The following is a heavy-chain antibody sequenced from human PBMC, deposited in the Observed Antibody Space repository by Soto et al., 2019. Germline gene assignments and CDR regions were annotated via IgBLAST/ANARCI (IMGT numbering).Heavy chain of an antibody. Sequence: PGESLKISCKGSGYSFTSYWISWVRQMPGKGLEWMGRIDPSDSYTNYSPSFQGHVTISADKSISTAYLQWSSLKASDTAIFYFARLEVLGIAVVPLDYWGQGTLVTVSS. V-gene: IGHV5-10-1*01. J-gene: IGHJ4*02. CDR2: IDPSDSYT. D-gene: IGHD6-19*01. CDR1: GYSFTSYW. CDR3: ARLEVLGIAVVPLDY.